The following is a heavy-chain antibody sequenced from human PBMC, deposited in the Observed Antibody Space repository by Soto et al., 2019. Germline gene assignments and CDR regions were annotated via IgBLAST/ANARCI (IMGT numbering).Heavy chain of an antibody. Sequence: SETLSLTCTVSGDSISRTRYYWVWIRQTPGRGLEWIGSIYFDGAAFYNPSLKSRVTISVETSKNQFSLKLYSVTAADTAMYYSARQVVTASSPIYSLDYWGNGILVTISS. CDR2: IYFDGAA. D-gene: IGHD2-15*01. CDR1: GDSISRTRYY. V-gene: IGHV4-39*01. J-gene: IGHJ4*01. CDR3: ARQVVTASSPIYSLDY.